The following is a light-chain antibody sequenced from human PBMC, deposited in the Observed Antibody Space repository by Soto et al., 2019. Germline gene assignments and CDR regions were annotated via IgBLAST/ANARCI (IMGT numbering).Light chain of an antibody. CDR3: QQYKDWPRCT. CDR2: DTS. CDR1: QGIGDT. Sequence: SRKSLAVSQGVDVARRCISSQGIGDTLAWYQHKPGQTHRLLIYDTSTRATGVPTRFSGSRSGAEFTLTFHILQSEDFAVDYCQQYKDWPRCTFGQGTKVDIK. V-gene: IGKV3-15*01. J-gene: IGKJ1*01.